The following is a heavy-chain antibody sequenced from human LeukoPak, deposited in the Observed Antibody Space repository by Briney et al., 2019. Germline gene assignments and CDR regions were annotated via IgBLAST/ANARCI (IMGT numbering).Heavy chain of an antibody. J-gene: IGHJ1*01. Sequence: GRSMRLSCAAAGFTFSSYWMHWVRQAPGKGLGWVSRISSDGSSTSYADSVKGRFTISRDNAKNTLYLQMTKLRAKDTAVYFCAREGYSSSRYLYWGQGNLVTVSS. D-gene: IGHD6-13*01. CDR2: ISSDGSST. CDR3: AREGYSSSRYLY. CDR1: GFTFSSYW. V-gene: IGHV3-74*01.